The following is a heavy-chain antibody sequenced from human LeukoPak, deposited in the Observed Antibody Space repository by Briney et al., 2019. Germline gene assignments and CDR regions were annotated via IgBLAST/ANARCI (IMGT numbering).Heavy chain of an antibody. CDR1: GHSFISYG. D-gene: IGHD5-24*01. Sequence: GASVKVSCKASGHSFISYGISWVRQAPGQGLEWMGWISAYNGNINYAQKLQGRVTMTTDTSTSTAYMELRSLRSDDTAVYYCARMGRDGYNVDYWGQGTLVTVSS. V-gene: IGHV1-18*01. J-gene: IGHJ4*02. CDR2: ISAYNGNI. CDR3: ARMGRDGYNVDY.